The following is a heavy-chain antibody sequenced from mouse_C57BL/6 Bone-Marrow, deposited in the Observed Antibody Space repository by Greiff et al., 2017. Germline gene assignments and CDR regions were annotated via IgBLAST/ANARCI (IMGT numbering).Heavy chain of an antibody. D-gene: IGHD1-2*01. CDR2: INPGGGYT. J-gene: IGHJ1*03. Sequence: VQLQQSGAELVRPGTSVKMSCKASGYTFTNYWIGWAKQRPGNGLEWIGDINPGGGYTNYNEKFKGKATLTADKSDSTAYMQFSSLTSEDSSIYYCASYYGHWYFDVWGTGTTVTVSS. CDR1: GYTFTNYW. CDR3: ASYYGHWYFDV. V-gene: IGHV1-63*01.